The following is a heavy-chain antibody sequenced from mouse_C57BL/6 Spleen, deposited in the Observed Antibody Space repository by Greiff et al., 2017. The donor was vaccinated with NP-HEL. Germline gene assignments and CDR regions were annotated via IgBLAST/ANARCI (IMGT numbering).Heavy chain of an antibody. Sequence: EVQLQQSGTVLARPGASVKMSCKTSGYTFTSYWMHWVKQRPGQGLEWIGAIYPGNSDTSYNQKFKGKAKLTAVTSASTAYMELSSLTNEDSAVYYCTRKGGKTGDYDAYWYFDVWGTGTTVTVSS. J-gene: IGHJ1*03. CDR2: IYPGNSDT. D-gene: IGHD2-4*01. V-gene: IGHV1-5*01. CDR3: TRKGGKTGDYDAYWYFDV. CDR1: GYTFTSYW.